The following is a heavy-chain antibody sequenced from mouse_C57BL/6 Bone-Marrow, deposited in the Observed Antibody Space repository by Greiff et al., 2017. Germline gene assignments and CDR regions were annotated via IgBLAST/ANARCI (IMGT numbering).Heavy chain of an antibody. J-gene: IGHJ3*01. CDR2: ISSGGDYI. V-gene: IGHV5-9-1*02. CDR1: GFTFSSYA. Sequence: EVKLVESGEGLVKPGGSLKLSCAASGFTFSSYAMSWVRQTPEKRLAWVAYISSGGDYIYYADTVKGRFTISSANARNTLYLQMSSLKSEDTAMYYCTRDPFAYWGRGTLVTVSA. CDR3: TRDPFAY.